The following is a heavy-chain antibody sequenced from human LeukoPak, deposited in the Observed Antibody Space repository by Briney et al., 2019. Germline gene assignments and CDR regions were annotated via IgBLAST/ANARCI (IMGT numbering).Heavy chain of an antibody. Sequence: GGSLRLSCAASGFTFSSYWMSWVRQAPGKGLEWVANIKQDGSEKYYVDSLKGRFTVPRDNAKNSLYLQINSLRAGDTAVYYCARDGVVGADYYYYYMDVWGKGTTVTVSS. CDR1: GFTFSSYW. J-gene: IGHJ6*03. CDR3: ARDGVVGADYYYYYMDV. V-gene: IGHV3-7*01. CDR2: IKQDGSEK. D-gene: IGHD1-26*01.